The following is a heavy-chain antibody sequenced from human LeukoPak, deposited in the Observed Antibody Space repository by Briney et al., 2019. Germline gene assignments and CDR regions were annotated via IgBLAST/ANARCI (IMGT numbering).Heavy chain of an antibody. V-gene: IGHV3-30-3*01. J-gene: IGHJ4*02. CDR3: ARDPLYTNSPPSYFDY. Sequence: GGSLRLSCAASGFTFSSYEMNWVRQAPGKGLEWVAIISYDGTNKDYADSVKGRFTISRDNSRNTLYLQMNSLRAEDTAVYYCARDPLYTNSPPSYFDYWGQGTLVTVSS. CDR1: GFTFSSYE. D-gene: IGHD2-2*02. CDR2: ISYDGTNK.